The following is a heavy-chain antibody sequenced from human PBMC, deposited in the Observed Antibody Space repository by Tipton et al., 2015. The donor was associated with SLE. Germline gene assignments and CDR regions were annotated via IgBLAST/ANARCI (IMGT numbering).Heavy chain of an antibody. CDR2: IHTSGST. CDR1: GGSISSGSYY. Sequence: TLSLTCTVSGGSISSGSYYWTWIRQPAGKGLEWIGNIHTSGSTNYNPSLKSRVSISVDTSRNQFSLKLSSVTAADTAVYYCARERSPGIVWGQGTMVTVSS. V-gene: IGHV4-61*09. CDR3: ARERSPGIV. J-gene: IGHJ3*01.